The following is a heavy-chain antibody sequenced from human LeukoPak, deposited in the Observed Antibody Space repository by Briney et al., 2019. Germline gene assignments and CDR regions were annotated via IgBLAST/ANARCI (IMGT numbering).Heavy chain of an antibody. CDR3: ARDLWGSGLRWFDP. CDR2: IYYSGST. Sequence: PSETLSLTCAVYGGSFSGYYWSWIRQPPGKGLEWIGYIYYSGSTNYNPSLKSRVTISVDTSKNQFSLKLSSVTAADTAVYYCARDLWGSGLRWFDPWGQGTLVTVSS. D-gene: IGHD6-19*01. CDR1: GGSFSGYY. V-gene: IGHV4-59*01. J-gene: IGHJ5*02.